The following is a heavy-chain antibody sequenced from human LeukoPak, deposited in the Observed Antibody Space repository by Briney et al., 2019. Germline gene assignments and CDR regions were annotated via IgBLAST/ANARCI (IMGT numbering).Heavy chain of an antibody. CDR2: INWNGDRT. D-gene: IGHD3-3*01. CDR1: GFTFDDYG. J-gene: IGHJ6*03. V-gene: IGHV3-20*04. CDR3: AREVDLDYNFYYMDV. Sequence: GGSLRLSCAASGFTFDDYGMNWVRQAPGKGLEWVSGINWNGDRTGYADSVKGRFTISRDNAWNSLYLQMNSLRDEDTALYYCAREVDLDYNFYYMDVWGKGTTVTVSS.